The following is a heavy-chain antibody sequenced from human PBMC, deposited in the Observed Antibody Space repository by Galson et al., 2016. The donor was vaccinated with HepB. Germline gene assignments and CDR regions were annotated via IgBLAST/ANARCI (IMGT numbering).Heavy chain of an antibody. CDR2: VSYSGSP. V-gene: IGHV4-59*01. J-gene: IGHJ2*01. Sequence: SETLSLTCTVSGVSTNSYSWSWIRQPPGKGLEWIGYVSYSGSPNYNPSLKSRVTISTDTPKNQVSLKLSSVTAADTAVYYCARDRGQDGGYDWYFDLWGRGTLVTVSS. CDR1: GVSTNSYS. D-gene: IGHD5-12*01. CDR3: ARDRGQDGGYDWYFDL.